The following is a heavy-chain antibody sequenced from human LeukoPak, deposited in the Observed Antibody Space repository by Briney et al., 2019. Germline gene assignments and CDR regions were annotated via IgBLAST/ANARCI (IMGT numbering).Heavy chain of an antibody. CDR2: IQYDGDNN. J-gene: IGHJ4*02. CDR1: GFTLSGYG. D-gene: IGHD3-22*01. V-gene: IGHV3-30*03. Sequence: PGRSLRLSCAASGFTLSGYGMHWVRQAPGKGLEWVAVIQYDGDNNYYADSVKGRCTISRDNSKKTLFLHMNSLRAEDTAVYYCARGMSATSGYLELEYWGQGTLVTVST. CDR3: ARGMSATSGYLELEY.